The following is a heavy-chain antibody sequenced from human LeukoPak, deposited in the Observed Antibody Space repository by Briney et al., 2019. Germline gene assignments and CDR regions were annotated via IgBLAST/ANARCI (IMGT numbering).Heavy chain of an antibody. CDR1: GGTFSSYA. D-gene: IGHD3-22*01. Sequence: SVKVSCKASGGTFSSYAISWVRQAPGQGLEWMGGIIPIFGTANYAQKFQGRVTITADESTSTAYMELSSLRSEDTAVYYCARGPYYYDSTPLSYWGQGTLVTVPS. CDR3: ARGPYYYDSTPLSY. V-gene: IGHV1-69*01. CDR2: IIPIFGTA. J-gene: IGHJ4*02.